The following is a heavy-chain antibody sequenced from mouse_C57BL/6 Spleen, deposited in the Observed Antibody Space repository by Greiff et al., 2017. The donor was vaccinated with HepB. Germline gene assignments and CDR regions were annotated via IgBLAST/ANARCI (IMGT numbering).Heavy chain of an antibody. CDR2: IDPYDSYT. CDR1: GYTFTSYW. CDR3: ARSAVAREYAMDY. Sequence: QVQLKQPGAELVKPGASVKLSCKASGYTFTSYWMQWVKQRPGQGLEWIGEIDPYDSYTNYNQKFKGKATLTVDTSSSTAYMQLSSLTSEDSAVYYCARSAVAREYAMDYWGQGTSVTVSS. V-gene: IGHV1-50*01. J-gene: IGHJ4*01.